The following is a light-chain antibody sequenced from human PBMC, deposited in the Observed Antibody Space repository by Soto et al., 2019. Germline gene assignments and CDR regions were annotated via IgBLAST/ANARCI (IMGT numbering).Light chain of an antibody. Sequence: QSVLTQPRSVSGSPGHSVTISCTGTSSDVGGYNYVSWYQQHPGKAPKLLIYDVTKRPSGVPDRFSGSKSGNTASPTISGLQAEDEADYWCCSFAGRNFVIFGGGTQLTVL. CDR3: CSFAGRNFVI. J-gene: IGLJ2*01. CDR1: SSDVGGYNY. CDR2: DVT. V-gene: IGLV2-11*01.